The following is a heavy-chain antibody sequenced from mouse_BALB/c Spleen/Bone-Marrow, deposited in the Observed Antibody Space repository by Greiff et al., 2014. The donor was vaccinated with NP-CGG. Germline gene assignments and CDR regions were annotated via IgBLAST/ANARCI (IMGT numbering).Heavy chain of an antibody. D-gene: IGHD4-1*01. CDR1: GYTFTDYA. CDR2: ISTYYGNT. V-gene: IGHV1-67*01. CDR3: ARKRLTGTSYWYFDV. Sequence: QVQLQQSGPELVRPGVSVKISCKGSGYTFTDYAMHWVEQSHAKSLEWIGVISTYYGNTNYNQKFKGKATMTVDKSSSTAYMELARLTSEDSAIYYCARKRLTGTSYWYFDVWGAGTTVTVSS. J-gene: IGHJ1*01.